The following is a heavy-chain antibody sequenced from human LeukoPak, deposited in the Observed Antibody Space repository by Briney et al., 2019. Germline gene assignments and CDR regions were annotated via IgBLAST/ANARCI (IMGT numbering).Heavy chain of an antibody. CDR1: GYSISSGYY. CDR3: ARVGAARPNDY. D-gene: IGHD6-6*01. CDR2: IYHSGST. Sequence: SETLSLTCTVSGYSISSGYYWGWIRQPPGKGLEWIGSIYHSGSTYYNPSLKSRVTISADTSKNQFSLNLSSVTAADTAVYYCARVGAARPNDYWGQGTLVTVSS. J-gene: IGHJ4*02. V-gene: IGHV4-38-2*02.